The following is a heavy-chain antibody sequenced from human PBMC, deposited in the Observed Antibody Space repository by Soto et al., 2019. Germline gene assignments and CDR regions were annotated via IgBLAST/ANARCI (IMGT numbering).Heavy chain of an antibody. CDR2: IYWDDDK. CDR3: APSLAASKYGDYEAINSFAY. CDR1: GFSLSTSGVG. Sequence: QITLKESGPPLVKPTQTLTLTCTFSGFSLSTSGVGVGWIRQPPGKALEWLALIYWDDDKRYSPSLKSRPTITKVTSKHQVVLTVTNIDPLDTATYYCAPSLAASKYGDYEAINSFAYWGQGSLVTVSP. V-gene: IGHV2-5*02. J-gene: IGHJ4*02. D-gene: IGHD4-17*01.